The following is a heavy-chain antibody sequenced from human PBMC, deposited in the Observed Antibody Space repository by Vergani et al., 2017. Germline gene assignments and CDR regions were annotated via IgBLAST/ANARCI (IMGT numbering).Heavy chain of an antibody. CDR1: GFTFQAFA. CDR3: ARASYYYDSSGYLTPRYYYYGMDV. J-gene: IGHJ6*02. CDR2: IDRNYGVK. Sequence: VEAGGGLVQPGGSLRLSCTASGFTFQAFAFHWVRQVSGRGLEWVSGIDRNYGVKNGNSFEGRFSISRDNAKKAVFLQMNNLRAEDTAVYYCARASYYYDSSGYLTPRYYYYGMDVWGQGTTVTVSS. D-gene: IGHD3-22*01. V-gene: IGHV3-9*01.